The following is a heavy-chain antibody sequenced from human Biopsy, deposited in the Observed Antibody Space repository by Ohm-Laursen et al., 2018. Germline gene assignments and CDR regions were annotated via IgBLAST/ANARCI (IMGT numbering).Heavy chain of an antibody. CDR1: GGSFTGHY. CDR3: ARDRGYYSDRTVPGYFDL. V-gene: IGHV4-59*11. D-gene: IGHD3-22*01. CDR2: ISCTGYT. J-gene: IGHJ2*01. Sequence: SQTLSLTCIVSGGSFTGHYWSWIRQPPGKGLEWIGHISCTGYTSYNASLKSRVTISVDTSRNHFSLRLRSVTPADTAIYYCARDRGYYSDRTVPGYFDLWAVAPWSLSPQ.